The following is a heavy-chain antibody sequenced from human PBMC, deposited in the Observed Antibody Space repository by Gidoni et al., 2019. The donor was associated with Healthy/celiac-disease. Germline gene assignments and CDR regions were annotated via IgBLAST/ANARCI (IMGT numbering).Heavy chain of an antibody. D-gene: IGHD3-22*01. CDR3: ARLYYYDSSGYYQDQGYFQH. CDR2: IYSGGGT. V-gene: IGHV3-53*01. Sequence: EVQLVESGGGLIQPGGSLRLSCAASGFTFSSNYMSWVRQAPGKGLEWVSVIYSGGGTYYADSVKGRFTISRDNSKNTLYLQMNSLRAEDTAVYYCARLYYYDSSGYYQDQGYFQHWGQGTLVTVSS. J-gene: IGHJ1*01. CDR1: GFTFSSNY.